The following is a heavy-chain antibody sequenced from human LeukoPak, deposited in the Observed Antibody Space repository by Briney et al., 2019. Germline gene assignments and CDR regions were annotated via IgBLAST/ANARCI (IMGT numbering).Heavy chain of an antibody. J-gene: IGHJ6*02. V-gene: IGHV4-59*01. CDR2: IYYSGST. Sequence: PSETPSLTCTVSGGSISSYYWSWIRQPPGKGLEWIGYIYYSGSTNYNPSLKSRVTISVDTSKNQFSLKLSSVTAADTAVYYCARDHQYYGMDVWGQGTTVTVSS. CDR1: GGSISSYY. CDR3: ARDHQYYGMDV.